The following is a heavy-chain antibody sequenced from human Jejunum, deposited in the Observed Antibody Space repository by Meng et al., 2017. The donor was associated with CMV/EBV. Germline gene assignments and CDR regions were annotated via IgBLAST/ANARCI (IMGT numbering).Heavy chain of an antibody. V-gene: IGHV1-2*02. J-gene: IGHJ4*02. D-gene: IGHD3-16*01. CDR2: INPNTGDT. CDR3: AKDGGSYLDYYFDY. Sequence: ASENTCIEYDIHWVRQGPGQGLEWMGWINPNTGDTNYAQKFQDRVTMTRDMSINTVYMALTRVRSDDTAVYYCAKDGGSYLDYYFDYWGQGTLVTVSS. CDR1: ENTCIEYD.